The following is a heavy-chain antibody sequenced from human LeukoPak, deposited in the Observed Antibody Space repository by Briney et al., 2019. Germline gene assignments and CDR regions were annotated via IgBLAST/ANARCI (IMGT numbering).Heavy chain of an antibody. CDR1: GFTFSNYW. V-gene: IGHV3-7*01. J-gene: IGHJ1*01. CDR2: IKTDGSEK. D-gene: IGHD3-22*01. CDR3: ATYSSLNRREFQY. Sequence: GGSLRLSCEGSGFTFSNYWMGWVRQAPGKGLQWVANIKTDGSEKYYVDSVKGQFTISRDNAKNSLYLQMNSLRAEDTAVYYCATYSSLNRREFQYWGQGTLLTVSS.